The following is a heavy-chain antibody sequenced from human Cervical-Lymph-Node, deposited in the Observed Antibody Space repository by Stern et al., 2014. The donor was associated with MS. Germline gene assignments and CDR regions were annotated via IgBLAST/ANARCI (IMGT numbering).Heavy chain of an antibody. CDR3: IHTSRRVPGIDY. J-gene: IGHJ4*02. D-gene: IGHD6-13*01. CDR1: GFSLTTSGVG. V-gene: IGHV2-5*02. CDR2: IYWDGDK. Sequence: QVTLKESGPTLVKPTQTLTLKCIFSGFSLTTSGVGVGWIRQPPGKALEWLGFIYWDGDKRYSPSLKRRITITKDTSKNQVVLTMTNMDPVDTATYYCIHTSRRVPGIDYWGQGTLVTVSS.